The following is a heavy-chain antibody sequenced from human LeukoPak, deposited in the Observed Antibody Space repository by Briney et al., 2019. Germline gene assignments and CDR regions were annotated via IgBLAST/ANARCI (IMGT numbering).Heavy chain of an antibody. CDR3: ARGTSTIVVVVAATFDY. J-gene: IGHJ4*02. CDR1: GGSISSSSYY. D-gene: IGHD2-15*01. Sequence: PSETLSLTCTVSGGSISSSSYYWGWIRQPPGKGLEWIGSIYYSGSTYYNPSLKSRVTISVDTSKNQFSLKLSSVTAADTAVYYCARGTSTIVVVVAATFDYWGQGTLVTVSS. CDR2: IYYSGST. V-gene: IGHV4-39*07.